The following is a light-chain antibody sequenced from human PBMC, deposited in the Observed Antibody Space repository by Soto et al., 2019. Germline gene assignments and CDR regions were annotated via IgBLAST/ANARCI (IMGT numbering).Light chain of an antibody. J-gene: IGLJ2*01. V-gene: IGLV2-8*01. Sequence: QSDLTQPPSASGSPGQSVTVSCIATSSDVGGYNYVSWYQQHPGKPPKLMIYEGSKRPSGVPDRFSGSKSGNTASLTFSGLQAEDEADYYCSSYAASNNLGVFGGGTKLTVL. CDR2: EGS. CDR3: SSYAASNNLGV. CDR1: SSDVGGYNY.